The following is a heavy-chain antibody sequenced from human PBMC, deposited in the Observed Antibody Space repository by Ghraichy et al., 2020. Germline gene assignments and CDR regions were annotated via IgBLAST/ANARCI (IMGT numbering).Heavy chain of an antibody. CDR1: GGSFSGYY. J-gene: IGHJ4*02. Sequence: SETLSLTCAVYGGSFSGYYWSWIRQPPGKGLEWIGDINHSGSTNYNPSLKSRVTISVDTSKNQFSLKLSSVTAADTAVYYCARGYCSSTSCPNGYWGQGTLVTVSS. CDR2: INHSGST. D-gene: IGHD2-2*01. CDR3: ARGYCSSTSCPNGY. V-gene: IGHV4-34*01.